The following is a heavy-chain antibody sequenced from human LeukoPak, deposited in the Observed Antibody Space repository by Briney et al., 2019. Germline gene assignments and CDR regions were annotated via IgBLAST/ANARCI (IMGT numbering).Heavy chain of an antibody. Sequence: PGGSLRLSCAASGFIFSSYAMHWVRQAPGKGLEWVSSISSSSSYIYYADSVKGRFTISRDNAKNSLYLQMNSLRAEDTAVYYCASWSDSSGYFDYWGQGTLVTVSS. CDR1: GFIFSSYA. D-gene: IGHD3-22*01. V-gene: IGHV3-21*01. J-gene: IGHJ4*02. CDR3: ASWSDSSGYFDY. CDR2: ISSSSSYI.